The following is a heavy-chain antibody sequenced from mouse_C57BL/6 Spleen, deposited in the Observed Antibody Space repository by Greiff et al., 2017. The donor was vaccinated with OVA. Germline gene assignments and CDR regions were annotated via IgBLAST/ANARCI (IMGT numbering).Heavy chain of an antibody. V-gene: IGHV5-9-1*02. CDR2: ISSGGDYI. Sequence: EVQRVESGEGLVKPGGSLKLSCAASGFTFSSYAMSWVRQTPEKRLEWVAYISSGGDYIYYADTVKGRFTISRDNARNTLYLQMSSLKSEDTAMYYCTRDQEDYDYDGFPWFAYWGQGTLVTVSA. CDR1: GFTFSSYA. J-gene: IGHJ3*01. D-gene: IGHD2-4*01. CDR3: TRDQEDYDYDGFPWFAY.